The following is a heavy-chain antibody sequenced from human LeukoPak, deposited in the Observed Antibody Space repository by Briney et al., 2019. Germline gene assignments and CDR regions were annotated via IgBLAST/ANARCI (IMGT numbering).Heavy chain of an antibody. Sequence: GGSLRLSCAASGFTFSSYSMNWVRQAPGKGLEWVSSISSSSSYIYYADSVKGRFTISRDNCKKSQYLQMNGLRGEETAVYYCARDDFWSGYPPPYFDYWGQGTLVTVSS. CDR1: GFTFSSYS. J-gene: IGHJ4*02. CDR3: ARDDFWSGYPPPYFDY. V-gene: IGHV3-21*01. D-gene: IGHD3-3*01. CDR2: ISSSSSYI.